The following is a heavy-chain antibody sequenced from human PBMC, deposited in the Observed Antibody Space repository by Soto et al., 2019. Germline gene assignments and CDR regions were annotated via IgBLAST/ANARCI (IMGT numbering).Heavy chain of an antibody. Sequence: EVQLVESGGGLVKPGGSLRLSCAASGFSFISYSMIWVRQAPGKGLDWVSTITASSSHIYYADSVRGRFTISRDDAKNSLYLQMSSLRAEDTAVYYYARGPGPRDSSWDFDYWGQGTLVTVSS. D-gene: IGHD6-13*01. J-gene: IGHJ4*02. CDR3: ARGPGPRDSSWDFDY. CDR1: GFSFISYS. CDR2: ITASSSHI. V-gene: IGHV3-21*01.